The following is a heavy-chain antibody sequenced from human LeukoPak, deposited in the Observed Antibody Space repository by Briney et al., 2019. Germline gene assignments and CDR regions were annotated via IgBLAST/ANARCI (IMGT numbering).Heavy chain of an antibody. Sequence: GGSLRPSCAASGFTFSSYSMNWVRQAPGKGLEWVSSISSSSSYIYYADSVKGRFTISRDNAKNSLYLQMSSLRAEDTAVYYCARGLSGYASSLGYWGQGTLVTVSA. CDR3: ARGLSGYASSLGY. V-gene: IGHV3-21*01. CDR1: GFTFSSYS. D-gene: IGHD6-6*01. CDR2: ISSSSSYI. J-gene: IGHJ4*02.